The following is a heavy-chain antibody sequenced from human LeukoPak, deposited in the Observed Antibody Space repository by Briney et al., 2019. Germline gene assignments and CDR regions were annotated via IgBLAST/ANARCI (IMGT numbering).Heavy chain of an antibody. CDR1: GFTFSSYG. Sequence: PGGSLRLSCAASGFTFSSYGMHWVRQAPGKGLFWVAFIRYDGSIKYYADSVKGRFTISRDNAKNSLSLRMNSLSAEDTAVYYCATGYSSGWYFYFQHWGQGSLVSVSS. CDR2: IRYDGSIK. D-gene: IGHD6-19*01. CDR3: ATGYSSGWYFYFQH. V-gene: IGHV3-30*02. J-gene: IGHJ1*01.